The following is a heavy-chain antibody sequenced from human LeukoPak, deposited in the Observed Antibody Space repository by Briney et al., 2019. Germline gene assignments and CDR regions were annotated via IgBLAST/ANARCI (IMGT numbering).Heavy chain of an antibody. J-gene: IGHJ4*02. Sequence: PSETLSLTCTVSGGSISSFFWSWIRQPPGKGLEWIGSMHYSGDSKYNPSLKSRVSLTIDTSKQQFSLKLSSVTAADTAVYYCASERYCTNGVCRKPSYFDYWGQGTLVTVSS. CDR1: GGSISSFF. D-gene: IGHD2-8*01. V-gene: IGHV4-59*08. CDR3: ASERYCTNGVCRKPSYFDY. CDR2: MHYSGDS.